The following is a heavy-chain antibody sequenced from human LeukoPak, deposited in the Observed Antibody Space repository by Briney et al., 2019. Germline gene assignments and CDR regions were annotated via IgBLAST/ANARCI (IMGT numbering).Heavy chain of an antibody. CDR2: IKQDGSEK. J-gene: IGHJ3*02. V-gene: IGHV3-7*01. CDR1: GFTFSSYW. Sequence: PGGSLRLSCAASGFTFSSYWMSWVRQAPGKGLEWVANIKQDGSEKYYVDSVKGRFTISRDNAKNSLYLQMNSLRAEDTAVYYCARGPSGIFGVVSGAFDIWGQGTMVTVSS. D-gene: IGHD3-3*01. CDR3: ARGPSGIFGVVSGAFDI.